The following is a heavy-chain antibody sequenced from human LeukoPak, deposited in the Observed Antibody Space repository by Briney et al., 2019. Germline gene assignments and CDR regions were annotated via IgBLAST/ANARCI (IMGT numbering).Heavy chain of an antibody. CDR2: IYYSGST. J-gene: IGHJ4*02. D-gene: IGHD5-24*01. Sequence: SETLSLTCTVSGGSISSYYWTWIRQPPGKGLEWIGYIYYSGSTNYNPSLKSRVTISVDTSKKQISLKLTSVTAADTAVYYCARESGDGYNRDGYYFDYWGQGTLVTVSS. V-gene: IGHV4-59*01. CDR1: GGSISSYY. CDR3: ARESGDGYNRDGYYFDY.